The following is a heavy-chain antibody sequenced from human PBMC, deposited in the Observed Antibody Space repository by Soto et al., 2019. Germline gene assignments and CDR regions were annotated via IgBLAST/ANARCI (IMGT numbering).Heavy chain of an antibody. J-gene: IGHJ4*02. D-gene: IGHD2-15*01. V-gene: IGHV3-21*01. CDR2: ISSSSSYI. Sequence: VGSLRLSCAASGFTFSSYSMNWVRQAPGKGLEWVSSISSSSSYIYYADSVKGRFTISRDNAKNSLYLQMNSLRAEDTAVYYCARGGVVVAAIDKDYWGQGTLVTVSS. CDR1: GFTFSSYS. CDR3: ARGGVVVAAIDKDY.